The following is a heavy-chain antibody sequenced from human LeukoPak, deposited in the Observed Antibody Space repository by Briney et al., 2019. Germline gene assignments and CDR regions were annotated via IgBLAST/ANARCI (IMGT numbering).Heavy chain of an antibody. V-gene: IGHV4-39*07. CDR2: VHYSGTA. Sequence: SETLSLTCTVFDGSISGSSDSWGWIRQPPGKVLEWIGSVHYSGTAYYNPSLRSRVTISLDASKNQFSVRLTSLNAADTAVYFCARDSPEGTYAFDNWGQGTLVTVSS. CDR1: DGSISGSSDS. J-gene: IGHJ4*02. D-gene: IGHD3-16*01. CDR3: ARDSPEGTYAFDN.